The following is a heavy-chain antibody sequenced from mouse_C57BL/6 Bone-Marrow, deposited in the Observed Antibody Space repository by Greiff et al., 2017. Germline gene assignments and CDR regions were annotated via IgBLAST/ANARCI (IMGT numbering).Heavy chain of an antibody. CDR1: GYSFTDYN. CDR3: ARWGDGYFHWYSDV. V-gene: IGHV1-39*01. CDR2: INPNYGTT. Sequence: EVKLMESGPELVKPGASVKISCKASGYSFTDYNMNWVKQSNGKSLEWIGVINPNYGTTSYNQKFKGKATLTVDQSSSTAYMQLNSLTSEDSAVYYCARWGDGYFHWYSDVWGTGTTVTVSS. J-gene: IGHJ1*03. D-gene: IGHD2-3*01.